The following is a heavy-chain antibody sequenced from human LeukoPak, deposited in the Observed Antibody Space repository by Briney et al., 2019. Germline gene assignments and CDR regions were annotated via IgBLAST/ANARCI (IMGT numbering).Heavy chain of an antibody. J-gene: IGHJ3*02. D-gene: IGHD6-13*01. CDR2: IYSGGST. CDR1: GFTVSSNY. V-gene: IGHV3-53*01. CDR3: ARGGIAAAVGDYDAFDI. Sequence: GGSLRLSCAASGFTVSSNYMSWVRQAPGKGLEWVSVIYSGGSTYYADSVEGRFTISRDNSKNTLYLQMNSLRAEDTAVYYCARGGIAAAVGDYDAFDIWGQGTMVTVSS.